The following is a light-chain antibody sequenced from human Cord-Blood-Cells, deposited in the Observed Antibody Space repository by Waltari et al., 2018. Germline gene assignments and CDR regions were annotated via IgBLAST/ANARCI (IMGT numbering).Light chain of an antibody. V-gene: IGKV1-39*01. Sequence: DIQMTQSPSSLSASVGDRVTITCRASQSISSYLNWYQPKPGNAPTHLIYAASSLQSGVPSRFSGSGSGTDFTLTISSLQPEDVATYYCQQSDSTPLTFGGGTKVEIK. J-gene: IGKJ4*01. CDR3: QQSDSTPLT. CDR2: AAS. CDR1: QSISSY.